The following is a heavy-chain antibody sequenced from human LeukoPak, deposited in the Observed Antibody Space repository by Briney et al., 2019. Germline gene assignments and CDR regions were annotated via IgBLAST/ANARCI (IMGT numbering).Heavy chain of an antibody. V-gene: IGHV1-69*13. CDR1: GGTFSSYA. J-gene: IGHJ6*02. Sequence: SVKVSCKASGGTFSSYAVTWVRQAPGQGLEWMGGIITVFGAANYAQQFQGRVTLTADESTNTAYMDLSGLRSEDTAVYYCARTRSGCSTTNCYPYDMDVWGQGTTVTVSS. CDR3: ARTRSGCSTTNCYPYDMDV. CDR2: IITVFGAA. D-gene: IGHD2-2*01.